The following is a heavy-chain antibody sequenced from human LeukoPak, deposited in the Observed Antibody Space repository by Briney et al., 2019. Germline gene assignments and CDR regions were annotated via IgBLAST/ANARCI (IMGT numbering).Heavy chain of an antibody. V-gene: IGHV1-69*05. D-gene: IGHD2-2*01. J-gene: IGHJ6*03. CDR3: ASKDIVVVPAARLLGPYYYYYMDV. CDR2: IIPIFGTA. CDR1: GGTFSSYA. Sequence: SVKVSCKASGGTFSSYAISWVRQAPGQGLEWMGGIIPIFGTANYAQKFQGRVTITTDESTSTAYMELSSLRSEDTAVYYCASKDIVVVPAARLLGPYYYYYMDVWGKGTTVTVSS.